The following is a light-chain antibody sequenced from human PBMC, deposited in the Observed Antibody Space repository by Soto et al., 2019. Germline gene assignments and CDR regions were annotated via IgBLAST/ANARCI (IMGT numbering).Light chain of an antibody. V-gene: IGKV3-20*01. CDR2: GVA. J-gene: IGKJ1*01. CDR3: QRYGPSPTWT. Sequence: EIVLTQSPGTLSLSPGERATLSCRASQSVTSNYLAWYQQKPGQAPRLLISGVANRATGIPDRFSVSGSGTDFTLTISRLEPEDFAVYFCQRYGPSPTWTFGQGTKVEIK. CDR1: QSVTSNY.